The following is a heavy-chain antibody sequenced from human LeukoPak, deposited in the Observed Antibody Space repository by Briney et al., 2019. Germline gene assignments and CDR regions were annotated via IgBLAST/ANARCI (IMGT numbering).Heavy chain of an antibody. J-gene: IGHJ5*02. Sequence: GGSLRLSCAASGFTFSSYSMNWVRQAPGKGLEWVSYISRSSSTIYYADSVKGRFTISRDNAKNSLYLQMNSLRAEDTAVYYCAREDYDFCSGYSTGPSVENWFDPWGQGTLVTVSS. CDR1: GFTFSSYS. CDR2: ISRSSSTI. D-gene: IGHD3-3*01. CDR3: AREDYDFCSGYSTGPSVENWFDP. V-gene: IGHV3-48*01.